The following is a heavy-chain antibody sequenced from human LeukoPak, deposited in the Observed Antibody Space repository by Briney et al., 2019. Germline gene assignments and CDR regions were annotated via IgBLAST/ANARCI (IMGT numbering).Heavy chain of an antibody. CDR3: AREMVEMATKLAYYMDV. V-gene: IGHV3-48*03. D-gene: IGHD5-24*01. CDR1: GFTFSSYE. CDR2: ISSSGSTI. Sequence: GGSLRLSCAASGFTFSSYEMNWVRQAPGKGLEWVSYISSSGSTIYYADSVKGRFTISRDNAKNSLYLQMNSLRAEDTAVYYCAREMVEMATKLAYYMDVWGKGTTVTVSS. J-gene: IGHJ6*03.